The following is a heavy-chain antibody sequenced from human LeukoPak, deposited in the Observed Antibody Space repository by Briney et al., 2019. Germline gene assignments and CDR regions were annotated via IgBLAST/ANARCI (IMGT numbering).Heavy chain of an antibody. V-gene: IGHV4-4*02. Sequence: SETLSLTCVVSGTSISSEKWWTWVRQTPGKGLEWIGEIHPSGRTNYKPSLKSRVTMSVDKSKNQFSLKMTSVTAADTAFYYCARGGDWKFDYWGQGALVTVSS. CDR1: GTSISSEKW. D-gene: IGHD2-21*02. CDR3: ARGGDWKFDY. J-gene: IGHJ4*02. CDR2: IHPSGRT.